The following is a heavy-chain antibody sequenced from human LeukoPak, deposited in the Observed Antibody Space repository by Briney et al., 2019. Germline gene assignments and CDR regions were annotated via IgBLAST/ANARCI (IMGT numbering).Heavy chain of an antibody. CDR1: GFTFSSYG. V-gene: IGHV3-48*01. D-gene: IGHD6-19*01. J-gene: IGHJ3*02. CDR2: ISSSSSTI. Sequence: PGGSLRLSCAASGFTFSSYGMNWVRQAPGKGLEWVSYISSSSSTIYYADSVKGRFTISRDNAKNSLYLQMNSLRAEDTAVYYCAREGIAVAIAAFDIWGQGTMVTVSS. CDR3: AREGIAVAIAAFDI.